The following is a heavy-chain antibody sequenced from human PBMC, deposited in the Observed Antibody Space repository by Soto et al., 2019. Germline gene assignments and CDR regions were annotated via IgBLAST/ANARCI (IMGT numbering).Heavy chain of an antibody. Sequence: QITLKESGPTLVKPTQTLTLTCTFSGFSLSTSGVGVGWIRQPPGKALGWLALIYWADDKRYSPSLTCRPTNTMDTYKNQVVLTVTDIVPVDTATYYCAHSPTYCTDGVCDAAYHFDYWGQGSL. D-gene: IGHD2-8*01. J-gene: IGHJ4*02. CDR1: GFSLSTSGVG. V-gene: IGHV2-5*02. CDR2: IYWADDK. CDR3: AHSPTYCTDGVCDAAYHFDY.